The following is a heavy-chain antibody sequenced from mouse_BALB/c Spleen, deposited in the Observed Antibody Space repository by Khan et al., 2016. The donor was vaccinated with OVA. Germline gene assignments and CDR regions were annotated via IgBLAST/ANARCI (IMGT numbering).Heavy chain of an antibody. J-gene: IGHJ3*01. Sequence: EVELVESGPSLVQPSQTLSLTCSVTGDSITSGFWSWIRKFPGNKLEYMGYMIYSGYTYYNPSLKGRFSITRHTSKNQYYLQLNSGTTEDTATYFCARSTYRYAFVYWGQGTLVTVSA. D-gene: IGHD2-14*01. CDR2: MIYSGYT. CDR3: ARSTYRYAFVY. V-gene: IGHV3-8*02. CDR1: GDSITSGF.